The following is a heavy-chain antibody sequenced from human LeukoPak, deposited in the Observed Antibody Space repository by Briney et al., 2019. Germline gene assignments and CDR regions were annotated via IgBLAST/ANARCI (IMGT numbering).Heavy chain of an antibody. CDR2: INHSGST. J-gene: IGHJ4*02. V-gene: IGHV4-34*01. D-gene: IGHD6-13*01. CDR1: GGSFSGYY. Sequence: SETLSLTCAVYGGSFSGYYWSWIRQPPGKGLEWIGEINHSGSTNYNPSLKSRVTISVDTSKNQFSLKLSSVTAADTAVYYCARRHMSAGFDYWGQGTLVTVSS. CDR3: ARRHMSAGFDY.